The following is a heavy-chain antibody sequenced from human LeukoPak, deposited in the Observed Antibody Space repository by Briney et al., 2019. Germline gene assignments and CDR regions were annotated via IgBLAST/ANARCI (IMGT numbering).Heavy chain of an antibody. CDR3: VSGFLQWLY. D-gene: IGHD3-3*01. CDR1: GFSFSSYW. V-gene: IGHV3-7*01. J-gene: IGHJ4*02. CDR2: INPDGSNM. Sequence: GGSLRLSCAASGFSFSSYWMSWVRQAPGKGLEWVANINPDGSNMLYVDSVKGRFTISRGNAKNSLYLQVNNLRAEDTAVYFCVSGFLQWLYWGQGTLVTVSS.